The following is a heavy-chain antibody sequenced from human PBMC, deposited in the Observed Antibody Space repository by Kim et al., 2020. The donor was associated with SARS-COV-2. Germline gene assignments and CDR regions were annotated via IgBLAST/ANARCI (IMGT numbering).Heavy chain of an antibody. CDR1: GFTFSDYY. CDR2: ISASSQYT. CDR3: ARGARNYSPEEY. V-gene: IGHV3-11*03. Sequence: GGSLRLSCQASGFTFSDYYMSWIRQAPGKGLEWVSYISASSQYTNYTDSVKGRFTISRDNAKNSLYLQMSSLRAEDTAVYFCARGARNYSPEEYWGQGSLVTVSA. J-gene: IGHJ4*02. D-gene: IGHD1-26*01.